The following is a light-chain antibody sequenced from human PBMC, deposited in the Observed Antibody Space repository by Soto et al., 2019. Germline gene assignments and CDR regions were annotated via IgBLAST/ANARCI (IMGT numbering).Light chain of an antibody. J-gene: IGLJ1*01. Sequence: QSALTQPASVSGSPGQSITISCTGTSSDVGRYKYVSWYQQHPGKAPKLMIYEVSNRPSGVSNRFSGSKSGNTASLTISGLQAEDEADYYCSSHTSGNTYVFGTGTKLTVL. CDR2: EVS. V-gene: IGLV2-14*01. CDR3: SSHTSGNTYV. CDR1: SSDVGRYKY.